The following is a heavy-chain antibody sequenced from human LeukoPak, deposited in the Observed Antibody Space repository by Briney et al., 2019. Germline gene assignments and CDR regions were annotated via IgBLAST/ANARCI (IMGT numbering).Heavy chain of an antibody. Sequence: PSETLSLTCTVSGGSISSSSYYWGWIRQPPGKGLEWIGSICYSGSTYYNPSLKSRVTISVDTSKNQFSLKLSSVTAADTAVYYCARKASLEWPLYYMDVWGKGTTVTVSS. CDR1: GGSISSSSYY. CDR3: ARKASLEWPLYYMDV. D-gene: IGHD3-3*01. CDR2: ICYSGST. V-gene: IGHV4-39*01. J-gene: IGHJ6*03.